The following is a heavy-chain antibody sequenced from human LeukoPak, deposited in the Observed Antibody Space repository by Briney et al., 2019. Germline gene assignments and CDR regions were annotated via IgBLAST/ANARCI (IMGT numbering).Heavy chain of an antibody. J-gene: IGHJ5*02. CDR1: GGSFSAYY. D-gene: IGHD1-1*01. CDR2: INHSGST. Sequence: SETLSLTCAVYGGSFSAYYWSWIRQPPGKGPEWIGEINHSGSTNYNPSLKSRVTMSVDTSKEQFSLKLTSVTAADTGVYYCARSWNDIPRVRFDPWGQGTLVTVSS. CDR3: ARSWNDIPRVRFDP. V-gene: IGHV4-34*01.